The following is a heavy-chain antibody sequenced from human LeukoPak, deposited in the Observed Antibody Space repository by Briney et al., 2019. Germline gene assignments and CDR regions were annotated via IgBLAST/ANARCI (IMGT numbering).Heavy chain of an antibody. CDR1: GYTFTTYD. J-gene: IGHJ4*02. Sequence: GASVKVSRKASGYTFTTYDINWVRQATGQGLEWMGWMNPNSANTGYAQKFQGRVTMTRNTSMSTAYMELNSLRSEDTAVYYCARANYYGSGKKDLDYWGQGTLVTVSS. CDR2: MNPNSANT. V-gene: IGHV1-8*01. D-gene: IGHD3-10*01. CDR3: ARANYYGSGKKDLDY.